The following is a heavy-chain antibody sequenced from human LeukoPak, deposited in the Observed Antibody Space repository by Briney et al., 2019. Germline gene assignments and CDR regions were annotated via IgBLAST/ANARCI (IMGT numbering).Heavy chain of an antibody. CDR2: ISGSGGST. Sequence: GGSLRLSCAASGFTFSSYAMSWVRQAPGKGLEWVSAISGSGGSTYYADSVKGRFTISRDNSKSTLYLQMNSLRAEDTAVYYCAKDSQRGYSYGSFDYWGQGTLVTVSS. CDR3: AKDSQRGYSYGSFDY. J-gene: IGHJ4*02. V-gene: IGHV3-23*01. D-gene: IGHD5-18*01. CDR1: GFTFSSYA.